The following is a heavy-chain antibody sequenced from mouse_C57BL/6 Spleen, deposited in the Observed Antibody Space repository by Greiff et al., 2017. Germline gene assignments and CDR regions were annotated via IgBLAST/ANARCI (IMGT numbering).Heavy chain of an antibody. V-gene: IGHV1-72*01. Sequence: VQLQQPGAELVKPGASVKLSCKASGYTFTSYWMPWVKQRPGRGLEWIGRIDPNSGGTKYTEKFKSKATLTVDKPSSTAYMQLSSLTSEDSAVYYCARARVYYDYDGYYFDCWGQGTTLTVSS. CDR2: IDPNSGGT. CDR1: GYTFTSYW. J-gene: IGHJ2*01. CDR3: ARARVYYDYDGYYFDC. D-gene: IGHD2-4*01.